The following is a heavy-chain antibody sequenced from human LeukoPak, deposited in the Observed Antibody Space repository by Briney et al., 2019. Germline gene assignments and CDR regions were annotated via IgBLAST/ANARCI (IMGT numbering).Heavy chain of an antibody. Sequence: ASVKVSCKASGYTFTSYDINWVRQATGQGLEWMGWMNPNSGNTGYAQKFQGRVTMTRNTSISTAYMELSSLRSEDTAVYYCARERRDGHKVYFDYWGQGTLVTVSS. CDR1: GYTFTSYD. J-gene: IGHJ4*02. CDR2: MNPNSGNT. D-gene: IGHD5-24*01. V-gene: IGHV1-8*01. CDR3: ARERRDGHKVYFDY.